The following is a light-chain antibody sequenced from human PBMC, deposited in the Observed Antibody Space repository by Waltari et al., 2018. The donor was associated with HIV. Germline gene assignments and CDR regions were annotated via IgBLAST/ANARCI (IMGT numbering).Light chain of an antibody. V-gene: IGLV3-10*01. Sequence: SYELTQPPSVSVSPGQTARITCSGDALPTKYAYWYQQRSGQAPVLVIYEDNKRPSGIPERFSGSSSGTMATLTISGAQVDDEADYSCFSTDSSGNHRVFGGGTKLTVL. CDR2: EDN. J-gene: IGLJ3*02. CDR3: FSTDSSGNHRV. CDR1: ALPTKY.